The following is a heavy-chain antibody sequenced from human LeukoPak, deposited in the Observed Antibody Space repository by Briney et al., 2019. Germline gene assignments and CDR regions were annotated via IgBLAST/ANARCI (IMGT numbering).Heavy chain of an antibody. J-gene: IGHJ6*02. CDR3: VNGVDYHAMDV. CDR2: FDVDGET. D-gene: IGHD2-8*01. Sequence: ASVKVSCKVSGNALSELSVHWVRQAPGKGLEWMGGFDVDGETSYAQQFQDRFTVTEDTSTDTAYMELSSMRFEDTAVYYCVNGVDYHAMDVWGQGTTVTLSS. CDR1: GNALSELS. V-gene: IGHV1-24*01.